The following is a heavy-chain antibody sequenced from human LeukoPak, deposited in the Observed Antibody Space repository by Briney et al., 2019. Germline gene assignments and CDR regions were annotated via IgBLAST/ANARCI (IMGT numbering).Heavy chain of an antibody. CDR1: GFTFNSYN. V-gene: IGHV3-48*01. J-gene: IGHJ4*02. CDR2: IGGAGVIM. CDR3: ARDFRGLSWYFDY. D-gene: IGHD3-10*01. Sequence: GGSLRLSCAATGFTFNSYNMNWVRQAPGKGLEWVAHIGGAGVIMKYADSVRGRFTIPRDNVKSSLYLQLNSLRVEDTAVYYCARDFRGLSWYFDYWGQGTLVTVSS.